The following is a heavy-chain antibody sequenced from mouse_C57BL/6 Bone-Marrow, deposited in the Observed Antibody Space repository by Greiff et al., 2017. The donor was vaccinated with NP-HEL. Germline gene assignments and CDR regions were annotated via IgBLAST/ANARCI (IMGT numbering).Heavy chain of an antibody. CDR2: IDPSDSYT. D-gene: IGHD2-5*01. CDR3: AREDYSNLYAMDY. J-gene: IGHJ4*01. Sequence: VQLQQPGAELVMPGASVKLSCKASGYTFTSCWMHWVKQRPGQGLEWIGEIDPSDSYTNYNQKFKGKSTLTVDKSSSTAYMQLSSLTSEDSAVYYCAREDYSNLYAMDYWGQGTSVTVSS. CDR1: GYTFTSCW. V-gene: IGHV1-69*01.